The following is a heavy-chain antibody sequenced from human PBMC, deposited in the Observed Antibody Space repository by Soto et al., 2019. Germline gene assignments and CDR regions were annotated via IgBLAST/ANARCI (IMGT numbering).Heavy chain of an antibody. CDR1: GFTFSSYG. Sequence: QVQLVESGGGVVQPGRSLRLSCAASGFTFSSYGMHWVRQAPGKGLEWVAVISYDGSNKYYADSVKGRFTISRDNSKNTLYLQMNSLRAEDTAVYYCAKEGPGVYSFDPWGQGTLVTVSS. J-gene: IGHJ5*02. V-gene: IGHV3-30*18. D-gene: IGHD2-8*01. CDR3: AKEGPGVYSFDP. CDR2: ISYDGSNK.